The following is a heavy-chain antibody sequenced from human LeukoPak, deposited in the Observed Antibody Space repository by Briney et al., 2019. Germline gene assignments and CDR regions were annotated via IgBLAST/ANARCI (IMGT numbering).Heavy chain of an antibody. CDR3: ARDHGFLMVRYFDY. J-gene: IGHJ4*02. CDR2: INSDGSST. D-gene: IGHD3-10*01. V-gene: IGHV3-74*01. Sequence: PGGSLRLSCAASGFTFSSYWMHWVRQAPGKGLVWVSRINSDGSSTSYADSVKGRFTISRDNAKNTLHLQMNSLRAEDTAVYYCARDHGFLMVRYFDYWGQGTLVTVSS. CDR1: GFTFSSYW.